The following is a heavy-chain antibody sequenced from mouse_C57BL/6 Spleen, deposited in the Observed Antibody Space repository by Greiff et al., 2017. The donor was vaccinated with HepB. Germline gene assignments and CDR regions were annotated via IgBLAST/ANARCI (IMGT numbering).Heavy chain of an antibody. CDR1: GYAFSSSW. Sequence: QVQLQQSGPELVKPGASVKISCKASGYAFSSSWMNWVKQRPGKGLEWIGRIYPGDGDTNYNGKFKGKATLTADKSSSTAYMQLSSLTSEDSAVYVCAREGRAPRYFDVWGTGTTVTVSS. V-gene: IGHV1-82*01. D-gene: IGHD3-3*01. J-gene: IGHJ1*03. CDR2: IYPGDGDT. CDR3: AREGRAPRYFDV.